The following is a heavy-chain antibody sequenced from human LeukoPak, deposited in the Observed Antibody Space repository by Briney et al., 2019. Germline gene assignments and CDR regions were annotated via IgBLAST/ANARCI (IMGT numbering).Heavy chain of an antibody. D-gene: IGHD2-8*01. J-gene: IGHJ3*02. CDR2: IYPGDSET. V-gene: IGHV5-51*01. Sequence: GESLKISCKASGYKFTNYWIGWVRQMPGKGLEWMTIIYPGDSETRYSPSFQGQVTISADKSIGTMYLQWSSLKASDTAMYYCARVVPINDAFDIWGQGTMVTVSS. CDR3: ARVVPINDAFDI. CDR1: GYKFTNYW.